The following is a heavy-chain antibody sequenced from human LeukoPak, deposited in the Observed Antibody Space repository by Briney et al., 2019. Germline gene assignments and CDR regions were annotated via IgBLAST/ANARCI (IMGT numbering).Heavy chain of an antibody. CDR2: IDYSGST. J-gene: IGHJ2*01. CDR3: ARGLGSGYGDWYFDL. Sequence: KASETLSLTCTVSGGSISSYYCSWIRQPPGKGLEWIGYIDYSGSTNYNPSLKSRVTVSVDTSKNQFSLKLSSVTAADTAVYYCARGLGSGYGDWYFDLWGRGTLVTVSS. D-gene: IGHD5-12*01. CDR1: GGSISSYY. V-gene: IGHV4-59*01.